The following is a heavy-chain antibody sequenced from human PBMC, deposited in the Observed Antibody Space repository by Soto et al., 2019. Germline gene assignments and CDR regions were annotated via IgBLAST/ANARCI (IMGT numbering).Heavy chain of an antibody. J-gene: IGHJ6*03. V-gene: IGHV3-13*01. CDR2: IGTAGDT. Sequence: PGGSLRLSCAASGFTFSSYDMHWVRQATGKGLEWVSAIGTAGDTYYPGSVKGRFTISRENAKNSLYLQMNSLRAGDTAVYYCARGGPAAIDYYYYMDVWGKGTTVTVSS. CDR1: GFTFSSYD. CDR3: ARGGPAAIDYYYYMDV. D-gene: IGHD2-2*02.